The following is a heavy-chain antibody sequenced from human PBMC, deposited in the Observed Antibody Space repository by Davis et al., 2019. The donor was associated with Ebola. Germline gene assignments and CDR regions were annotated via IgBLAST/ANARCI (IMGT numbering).Heavy chain of an antibody. D-gene: IGHD2-15*01. Sequence: GESLKISCAASGFTFSSYWMSWVRQAPGKGLEWVANIKQDGSEKYYVDSVKGRFTISRDNAKNSLYLQMNSLRAEDTAVYYCAKNIVVVVAAYYGMDVWGQGTTVTVSS. V-gene: IGHV3-7*01. CDR1: GFTFSSYW. J-gene: IGHJ6*02. CDR3: AKNIVVVVAAYYGMDV. CDR2: IKQDGSEK.